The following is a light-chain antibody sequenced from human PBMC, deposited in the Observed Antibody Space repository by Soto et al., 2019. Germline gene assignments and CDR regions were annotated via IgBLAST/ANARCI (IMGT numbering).Light chain of an antibody. CDR3: QQYNSYSPLT. CDR1: QSISSW. V-gene: IGKV1-5*03. CDR2: MAS. Sequence: DIQMTQSPSTLSASVGDRATITCRASQSISSWLAWYQQKPGKAPNLLIYMASSLEGGVPSRFSGSGSGTEFTLTISSLQPDDFATYYCQQYNSYSPLTFGGGTKVEIK. J-gene: IGKJ4*01.